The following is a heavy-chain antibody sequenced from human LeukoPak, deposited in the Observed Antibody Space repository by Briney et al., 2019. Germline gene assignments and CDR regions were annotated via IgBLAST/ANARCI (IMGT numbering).Heavy chain of an antibody. CDR1: GDSINSLDL. CDR2: MYLSGTT. V-gene: IGHV4-4*02. D-gene: IGHD3-22*01. CDR3: AGLVGRYSSGLYYYYFDY. Sequence: SSETLSLTCTVSGDSINSLDLWSWVRQPPGKGLEWIGEMYLSGTTHSNPSVKSRVTISIDKSKNQFFLNLSSVTGADTAVYYCAGLVGRYSSGLYYYYFDYWGQGTLVTVSS. J-gene: IGHJ4*02.